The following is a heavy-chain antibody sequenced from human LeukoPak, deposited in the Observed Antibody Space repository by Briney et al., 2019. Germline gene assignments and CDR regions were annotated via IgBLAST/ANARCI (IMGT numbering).Heavy chain of an antibody. Sequence: SETLSLTCTVSGGSISSYYWSWIRQPPGKGLEWIGYIYYSGSTNYNPSLKSRVTISVDTSKNQFSLKLRSVTAADTAVYYCARDRGDTMIVVVTEYYFDYWGQGTLVTVSS. V-gene: IGHV4-59*01. CDR3: ARDRGDTMIVVVTEYYFDY. CDR1: GGSISSYY. CDR2: IYYSGST. J-gene: IGHJ4*02. D-gene: IGHD3-22*01.